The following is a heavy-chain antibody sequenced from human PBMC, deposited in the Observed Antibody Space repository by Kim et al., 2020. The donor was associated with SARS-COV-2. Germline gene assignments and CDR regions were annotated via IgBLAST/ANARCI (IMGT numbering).Heavy chain of an antibody. Sequence: GESLKISRKGSGYNFINYWINWVRQVPGKGLEWMGNIDPSDSSTNYSPSFQGHVIISADSSVNTVYLQWTSLQVSDTATYFCARLGDVVNPSWGQGTLVTVSS. J-gene: IGHJ4*02. CDR1: GYNFINYW. CDR3: ARLGDVVNPS. V-gene: IGHV5-10-1*01. CDR2: IDPSDSST. D-gene: IGHD2-21*01.